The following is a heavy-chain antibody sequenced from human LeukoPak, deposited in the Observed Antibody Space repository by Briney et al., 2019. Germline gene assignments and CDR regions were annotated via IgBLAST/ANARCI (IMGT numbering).Heavy chain of an antibody. CDR2: ISSSGSTI. CDR1: GFTFSDYY. CDR3: ARDWGGYAVDDYMDV. V-gene: IGHV3-11*04. D-gene: IGHD5-12*01. J-gene: IGHJ6*03. Sequence: PGGSLRLSCAASGFTFSDYYMSWIGQAPGKGLEWVAYISSSGSTIYYADSVKGRFTISRDNAKNSLYLQMNSLRAEDTAVYYCARDWGGYAVDDYMDVWGQGTTVTVSS.